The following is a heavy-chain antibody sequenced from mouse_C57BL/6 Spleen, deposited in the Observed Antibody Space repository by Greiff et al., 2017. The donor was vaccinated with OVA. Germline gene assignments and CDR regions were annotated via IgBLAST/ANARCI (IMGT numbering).Heavy chain of an antibody. CDR1: GFSLTSYG. D-gene: IGHD2-4*01. Sequence: VQLQQSGPGLVQPSQSLSITCTVSGFSLTSYGVHWVRQSPGKGLEWLGVIWRGGSTDYNAAFMSRLSITKDNSKGQVFFKMNSLQADDTAIYYCAFQIYYDYDGFAYWGQGTLVTVSA. CDR2: IWRGGST. CDR3: AFQIYYDYDGFAY. J-gene: IGHJ3*01. V-gene: IGHV2-5*01.